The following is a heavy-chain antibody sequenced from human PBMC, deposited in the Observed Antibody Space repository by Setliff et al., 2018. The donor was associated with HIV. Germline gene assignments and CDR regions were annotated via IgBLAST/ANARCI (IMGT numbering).Heavy chain of an antibody. CDR3: GRLSDTAMASFDS. CDR1: GGSINSYY. D-gene: IGHD5-18*01. V-gene: IGHV4-4*07. Sequence: PSETLSLTCTVSGGSINSYYWSWIRQPAGKGLEWIGRIYTSGSANYNPSLKNRVTISADTSKNQFSLKLRSVTAADTAVYYCGRLSDTAMASFDSWGQGTLVTVSS. CDR2: IYTSGSA. J-gene: IGHJ4*02.